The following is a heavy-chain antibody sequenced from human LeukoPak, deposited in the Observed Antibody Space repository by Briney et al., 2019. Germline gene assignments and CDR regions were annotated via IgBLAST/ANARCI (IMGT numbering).Heavy chain of an antibody. Sequence: GGSLRLSCAASGFTFSNYWMHWVRQAPGKGLVWVSRINTDGRSTSYVDSVKGRFTISRDNAKNMLYLQMNSLRAEDTAVYYCARDRASYGGTGLNWFDPWGQGTLVTVSS. D-gene: IGHD1-1*01. CDR1: GFTFSNYW. CDR2: INTDGRST. J-gene: IGHJ5*02. V-gene: IGHV3-74*01. CDR3: ARDRASYGGTGLNWFDP.